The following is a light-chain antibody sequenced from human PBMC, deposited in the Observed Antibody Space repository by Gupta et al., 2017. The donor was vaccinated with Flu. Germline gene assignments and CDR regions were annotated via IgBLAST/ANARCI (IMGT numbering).Light chain of an antibody. J-gene: IGLJ3*02. Sequence: APSQPPSASRTPGQRVTISCSGSSSNFGSNYVYWYQQHPGTAPKLLIYRNNQRPSGAPDRFSGSKSGASAALAISGLRAEDEADYYCSAWDDSRSGWVFGGGTKLTVL. CDR1: SSNFGSNY. CDR3: SAWDDSRSGWV. CDR2: RNN. V-gene: IGLV1-47*01.